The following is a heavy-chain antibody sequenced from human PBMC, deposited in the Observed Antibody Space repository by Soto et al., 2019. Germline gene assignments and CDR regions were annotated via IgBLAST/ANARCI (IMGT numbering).Heavy chain of an antibody. CDR3: AKDLYYYDFSLDDS. Sequence: LRLSCTGCGFAFSSYAMHWVRLAPGKGLEWVAVVSYDGSIENYADSVRGRFTISRDNSKNTVFLQMNSLRVEDTAVYYCAKDLYYYDFSLDDSWGQGTLVTVSS. V-gene: IGHV3-30*04. D-gene: IGHD3-16*01. CDR1: GFAFSSYA. J-gene: IGHJ5*02. CDR2: VSYDGSIE.